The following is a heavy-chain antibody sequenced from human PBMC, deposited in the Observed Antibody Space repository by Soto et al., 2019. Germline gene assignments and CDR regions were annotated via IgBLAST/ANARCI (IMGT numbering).Heavy chain of an antibody. CDR1: VGSFSGYC. D-gene: IGHD3-10*01. CDR2: INHSGST. V-gene: IGHV4-34*01. Sequence: SETLSLTCAVYVGSFSGYCWSWIRQPPGKGLEWIGEINHSGSTNYNPSLKSRVTISVDTSRNQFSLKVSSVTAADTAVYYCARGSMATLYFDYWGQGALVTVSS. CDR3: ARGSMATLYFDY. J-gene: IGHJ4*02.